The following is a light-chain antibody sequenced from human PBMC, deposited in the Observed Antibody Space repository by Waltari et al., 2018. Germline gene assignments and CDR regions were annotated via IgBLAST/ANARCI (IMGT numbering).Light chain of an antibody. Sequence: QSVLTRPPSASGTPGQRVTISCSGSSSNIGSNYVYWYQQLPGTAPKLLIYRNNQRPSGVPDRFSGSKSGTSAALAISGLRSEDEAEYYCAAWDDSLSGPVFGGGTKLTVL. CDR1: SSNIGSNY. V-gene: IGLV1-47*01. J-gene: IGLJ3*02. CDR3: AAWDDSLSGPV. CDR2: RNN.